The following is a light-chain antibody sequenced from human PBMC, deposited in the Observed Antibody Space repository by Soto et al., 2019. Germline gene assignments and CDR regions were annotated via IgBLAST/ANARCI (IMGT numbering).Light chain of an antibody. V-gene: IGLV7-46*02. CDR2: DTT. J-gene: IGLJ3*02. Sequence: QAVVTQEPSLTVSPGGTVTLTCGSSTGPVTSGQYPYWFQQKPGQAPRTLIYDTTNRHSWTPARFSGSLLGGKAALTLLGAQPEDEAVFYCLLSFGGARVFGGGTKLTVL. CDR1: TGPVTSGQY. CDR3: LLSFGGARV.